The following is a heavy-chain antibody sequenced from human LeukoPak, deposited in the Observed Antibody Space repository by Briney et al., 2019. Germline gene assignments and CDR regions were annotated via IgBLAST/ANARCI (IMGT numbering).Heavy chain of an antibody. CDR2: TSDDGSDK. D-gene: IGHD6-13*01. Sequence: PGRCPRLFCASSGFSFSSYGMRGVRQDPGKGQEWVAVTSDDGSDKYHADSVKGRFTISRDNSKHPLYLQMNILRPDDTAVYYCAKGGIAAAGTIGYFDYWGQGTLVTVSS. CDR1: GFSFSSYG. V-gene: IGHV3-30*18. J-gene: IGHJ4*02. CDR3: AKGGIAAAGTIGYFDY.